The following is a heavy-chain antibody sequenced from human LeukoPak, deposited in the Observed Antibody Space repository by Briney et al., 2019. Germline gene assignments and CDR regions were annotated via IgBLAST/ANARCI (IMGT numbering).Heavy chain of an antibody. CDR2: ISYDGSNK. J-gene: IGHJ1*01. CDR3: ARDNERSGYSSGWYFGYFQH. Sequence: GGSLRLSCAASGFTFSSYAMHWVRQAPGKGLEWVAVISYDGSNKYYADSVKGRFTISRDNSKNTLYLQMNSLRAEDTAVYYCARDNERSGYSSGWYFGYFQHWGQGTLVTVSS. CDR1: GFTFSSYA. D-gene: IGHD6-19*01. V-gene: IGHV3-30-3*01.